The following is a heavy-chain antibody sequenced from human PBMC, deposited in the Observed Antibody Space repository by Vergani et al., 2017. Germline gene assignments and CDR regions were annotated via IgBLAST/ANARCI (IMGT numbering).Heavy chain of an antibody. CDR2: ISASDGNT. V-gene: IGHV3-23*01. D-gene: IGHD6-19*01. Sequence: EVQLLESGGALVQPGKSLRLSCAASGFIFSSYAMTWVRQAPGKGLEWVSSISASDGNTYYADSVKGRVTISRDKSKNTLYLQMNSLRAEDTAVYYCARVGRSAVAGTFGAFDMWGKGTMVTVSS. CDR3: ARVGRSAVAGTFGAFDM. CDR1: GFIFSSYA. J-gene: IGHJ3*02.